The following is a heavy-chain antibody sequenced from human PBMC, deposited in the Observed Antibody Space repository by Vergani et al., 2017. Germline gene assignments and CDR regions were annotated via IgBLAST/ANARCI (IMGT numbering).Heavy chain of an antibody. V-gene: IGHV5-51*01. Sequence: EVQLVQSGAEVKKPGESLKISCKGSGYSFTSYWIGWVRQMPGKGLEWMGIIYPGDSDTRYSPSFQGQVTISADKSISTAYLQWSSLKASDTAMYYCARVLLWFGESPREVYYYGMDVWGQGTTVTVSS. CDR3: ARVLLWFGESPREVYYYGMDV. D-gene: IGHD3-10*01. CDR2: IYPGDSDT. CDR1: GYSFTSYW. J-gene: IGHJ6*02.